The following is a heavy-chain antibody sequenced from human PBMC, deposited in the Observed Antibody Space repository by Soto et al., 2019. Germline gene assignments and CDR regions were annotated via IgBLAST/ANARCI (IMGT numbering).Heavy chain of an antibody. D-gene: IGHD5-18*01. J-gene: IGHJ6*02. CDR2: ISYDGSNK. CDR1: GFTFSSYG. Sequence: QPGGSLRLSCAASGFTFSSYGMHWVRQAPGKGLEWVAVISYDGSNKYYADSVKGRFTISRDNSKNTLYLQMNSLRAEDTAVYYCAKDYHVVMDTAMGLRYGMDVWGQGTTVTVSS. V-gene: IGHV3-30*18. CDR3: AKDYHVVMDTAMGLRYGMDV.